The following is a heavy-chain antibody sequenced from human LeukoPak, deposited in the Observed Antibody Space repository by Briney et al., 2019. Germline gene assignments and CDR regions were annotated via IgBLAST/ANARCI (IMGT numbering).Heavy chain of an antibody. Sequence: RASVKVSCTASGYTFTGYYIHWVRQAPGQGLEWMGWINPNSGGTNYAQNFQGRVTMTRDTSISTAYMELTSLRSDDTAVYYCATARDRNSVYSSFDYWGQGTLVTVSS. CDR1: GYTFTGYY. D-gene: IGHD5/OR15-5a*01. CDR2: INPNSGGT. CDR3: ATARDRNSVYSSFDY. V-gene: IGHV1-2*02. J-gene: IGHJ4*02.